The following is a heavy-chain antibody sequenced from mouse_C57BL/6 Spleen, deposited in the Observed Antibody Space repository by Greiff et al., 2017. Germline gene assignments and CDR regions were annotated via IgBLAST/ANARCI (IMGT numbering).Heavy chain of an antibody. J-gene: IGHJ1*03. CDR3: AREDYGSSPLGYFDV. V-gene: IGHV5-4*01. D-gene: IGHD1-1*01. Sequence: EVHLVESGGGLVKPGGSLKLSCAASGFTFSSYAMSWVRQTPEKRLEWVATISDGGSYTYYPDNVKGRFTISRDNAKNNLYLQMSHLKSEDTAMYYCAREDYGSSPLGYFDVWGTGTTVTVSS. CDR1: GFTFSSYA. CDR2: ISDGGSYT.